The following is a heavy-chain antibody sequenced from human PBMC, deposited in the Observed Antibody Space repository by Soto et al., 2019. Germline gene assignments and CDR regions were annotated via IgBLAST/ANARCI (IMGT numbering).Heavy chain of an antibody. CDR2: IIPIFGTA. CDR3: ARVEPYSSATTCYINT. CDR1: GDTFSSYA. D-gene: IGHD2-2*01. Sequence: QVQLVQSGAEVKKPGSSVKVSCKASGDTFSSYAISWVRQAPGQGLEWRGGIIPIFGTANYAQKFQGRVKIPGNDSTSTAYMELNSLRAEGTPLYYCARVEPYSSATTCYINTWGQGTLVTVSS. V-gene: IGHV1-69*01. J-gene: IGHJ5*02.